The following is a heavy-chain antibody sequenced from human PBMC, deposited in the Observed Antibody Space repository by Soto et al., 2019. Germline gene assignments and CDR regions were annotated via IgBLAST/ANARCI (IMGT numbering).Heavy chain of an antibody. CDR2: ISGSGGST. J-gene: IGHJ6*02. CDR1: GFTFSSYA. Sequence: GGSLRLSCAASGFTFSSYAMSWVRQAPGKGLEWVSAISGSGGSTYYADSVKGRFTISRDNSKNTLYLQMNSLRAEDTAVYYCAKVLTNTYYYGMDVWGQGTTVTVSS. CDR3: AKVLTNTYYYGMDV. V-gene: IGHV3-23*01. D-gene: IGHD5-12*01.